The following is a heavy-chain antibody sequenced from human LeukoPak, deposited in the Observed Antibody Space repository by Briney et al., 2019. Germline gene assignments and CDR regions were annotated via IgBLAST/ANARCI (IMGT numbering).Heavy chain of an antibody. CDR1: GGSFSGYY. Sequence: SETLSLTCAVYGGSFSGYYWSWIRQPPGKGLEWIGEINHSGSTNYNPSLKSRVTISVDTSKNQFSLKLSSVTAADTAVYYCAGYVDTAMVSPFDYWGQGTLATVSS. J-gene: IGHJ4*02. V-gene: IGHV4-34*01. CDR2: INHSGST. CDR3: AGYVDTAMVSPFDY. D-gene: IGHD5-18*01.